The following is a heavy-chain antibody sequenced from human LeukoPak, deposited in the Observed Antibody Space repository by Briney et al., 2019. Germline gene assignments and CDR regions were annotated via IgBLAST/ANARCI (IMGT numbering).Heavy chain of an antibody. J-gene: IGHJ4*02. D-gene: IGHD2-15*01. Sequence: PGGSLRLSCAASGFTFSSYVMHWVRQAPGKGLEWVSYISSSGSTIYYADSVKGRFTISRDNSKNTLYLQMNSLRAEDTAVYYCAKGSGYFDYWGQGTLVTVSS. V-gene: IGHV3-48*01. CDR2: ISSSGSTI. CDR1: GFTFSSYV. CDR3: AKGSGYFDY.